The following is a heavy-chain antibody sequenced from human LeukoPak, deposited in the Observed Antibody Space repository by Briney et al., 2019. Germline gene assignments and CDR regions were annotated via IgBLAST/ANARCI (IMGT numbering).Heavy chain of an antibody. J-gene: IGHJ4*02. V-gene: IGHV4-4*07. CDR3: ARDGGANRNFDY. CDR1: GGSISSYY. D-gene: IGHD4/OR15-4a*01. Sequence: SETLSLTCTVSGGSISSYYWSWIPQPAGKGLKWIGRVHTSRSTNYNPSLKSRVTLSQDTSNNQFYLRLTSVTAADTAVYYCARDGGANRNFDYWGQGMLVTVSS. CDR2: VHTSRST.